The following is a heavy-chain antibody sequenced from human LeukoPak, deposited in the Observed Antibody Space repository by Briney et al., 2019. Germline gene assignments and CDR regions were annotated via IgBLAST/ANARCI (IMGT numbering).Heavy chain of an antibody. Sequence: SETLSLTCAISGGSVSSGGYSWSWIRQPPGKGLEWIGYIYHSGSTYYNPSLKSRVTISVDRSKNQFSLKPSSVTAADTAVYCCARTGYSSSWFYYFDYWGQGTLVTVSS. D-gene: IGHD6-13*01. CDR2: IYHSGST. J-gene: IGHJ4*02. V-gene: IGHV4-30-2*01. CDR1: GGSVSSGGYS. CDR3: ARTGYSSSWFYYFDY.